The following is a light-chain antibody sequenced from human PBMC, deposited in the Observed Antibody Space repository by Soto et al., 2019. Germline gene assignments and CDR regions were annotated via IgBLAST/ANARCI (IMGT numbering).Light chain of an antibody. CDR3: LQYNKWPPWT. J-gene: IGKJ1*01. CDR2: GAS. V-gene: IGKV3-15*01. Sequence: EIVLTQSPGTLSLSPGERATLSCRASQSVSSIYLAWYQQKPGQAPRLLIYGASTRATGVPASLSGSGSGTEFTLTSARLRSEHCEVYYWLQYNKWPPWTFGHGPKVDIK. CDR1: QSVSSIY.